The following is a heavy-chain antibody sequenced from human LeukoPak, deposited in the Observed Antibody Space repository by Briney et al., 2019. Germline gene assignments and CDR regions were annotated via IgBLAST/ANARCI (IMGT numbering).Heavy chain of an antibody. CDR3: ASNSAVSLYYYYYYMDV. V-gene: IGHV3-23*01. Sequence: GGSLRLSCAASGFTMSNNAMSWVRQAPGKGLEWVSAINGGNSDTNYAESVKGRFTISRDNSRNTLYLQMNSLRAEDTAVYYCASNSAVSLYYYYYYMDVWGKGTTVTISS. CDR1: GFTMSNNA. CDR2: INGGNSDT. J-gene: IGHJ6*03. D-gene: IGHD5-24*01.